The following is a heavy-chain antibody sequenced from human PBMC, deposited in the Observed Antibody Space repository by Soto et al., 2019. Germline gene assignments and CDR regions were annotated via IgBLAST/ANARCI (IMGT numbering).Heavy chain of an antibody. J-gene: IGHJ4*01. Sequence: PGGSLRLSCAASGFIFSSFGMHWVRQSPGKGLEWVAAISYDGSNEYYADSVKGRFTISRDNSKNTLYLQMDSLRPEDTAVYYCAKEITVAGDFDYWGHGTLVTVSS. CDR2: ISYDGSNE. CDR3: AKEITVAGDFDY. D-gene: IGHD6-19*01. V-gene: IGHV3-30*18. CDR1: GFIFSSFG.